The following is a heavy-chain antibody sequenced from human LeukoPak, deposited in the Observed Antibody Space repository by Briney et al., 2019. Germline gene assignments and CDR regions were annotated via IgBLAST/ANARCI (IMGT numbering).Heavy chain of an antibody. CDR3: ARDGSSAVADY. D-gene: IGHD6-19*01. V-gene: IGHV4-38-2*02. CDR2: IYHSGST. J-gene: IGHJ4*02. Sequence: PSETLSLTRTVSGYSISSGYYWGWIQQPPGKGLEWIGSIYHSGSTYYNPSLKSRVTISVDTSKNQFSLKLSSVTAADTAVYYCARDGSSAVADYWGQGTLVTVSS. CDR1: GYSISSGYY.